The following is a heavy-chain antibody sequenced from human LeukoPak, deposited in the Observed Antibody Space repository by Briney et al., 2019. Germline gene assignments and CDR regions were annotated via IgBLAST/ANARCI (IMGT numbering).Heavy chain of an antibody. CDR1: GGSFSGYY. V-gene: IGHV4-34*01. D-gene: IGHD6-13*01. CDR2: INHSGST. CDR3: ARSRGQQLVASHSYGMDV. Sequence: SETLSLTCAVYGGSFSGYYWSWIRQPPGNGLEWIGEINHSGSTNYNPSLKSRVTISVDTSKNQFSLKLSSVTAADTAVYYCARSRGQQLVASHSYGMDVWGQGTTVTVSS. J-gene: IGHJ6*02.